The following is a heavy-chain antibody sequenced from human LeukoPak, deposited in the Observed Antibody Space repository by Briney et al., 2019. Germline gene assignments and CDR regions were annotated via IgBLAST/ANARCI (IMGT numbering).Heavy chain of an antibody. V-gene: IGHV1-18*01. CDR2: ISTYNGDT. J-gene: IGHJ4*02. CDR3: ARDTGSSPGDY. D-gene: IGHD1-26*01. CDR1: GYIFTSYG. Sequence: ASVKVSCKASGYIFTSYGITWVRQAPGQGLEWMGWISTYNGDTNYAQNLQGRVTMTTDTSTSTAYMELRSLRSDDTAVYYCARDTGSSPGDYWGQGTLVTVSS.